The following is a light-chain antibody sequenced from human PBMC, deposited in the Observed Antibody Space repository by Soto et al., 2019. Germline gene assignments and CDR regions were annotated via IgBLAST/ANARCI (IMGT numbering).Light chain of an antibody. CDR1: QSISSW. CDR2: TAS. Sequence: DLQMTQSPSTLSASVGDRVTITCRASQSISSWLAWYQQKPGKAPKLLIYTASSLESGVPSRFSGSGSGTEFTLTISSLQPDDFATYYCQQDNSYPWTFGQGTKVAIK. V-gene: IGKV1-5*03. CDR3: QQDNSYPWT. J-gene: IGKJ1*01.